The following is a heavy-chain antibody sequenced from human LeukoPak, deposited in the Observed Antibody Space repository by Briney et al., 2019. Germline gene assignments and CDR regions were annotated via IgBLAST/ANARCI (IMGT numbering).Heavy chain of an antibody. J-gene: IGHJ4*02. CDR1: GFTFSSYA. D-gene: IGHD4-23*01. CDR3: ARRVVTTYYFDY. Sequence: GGSLRLSCAASGFTFSSYAMHWVRQAPGKGLEWVSAISGSGGSTYYADSVKGRFTISRDNSKNTLYLQMNSLRAEDTAVYYCARRVVTTYYFDYWGQGTLVTVSS. V-gene: IGHV3-23*01. CDR2: ISGSGGST.